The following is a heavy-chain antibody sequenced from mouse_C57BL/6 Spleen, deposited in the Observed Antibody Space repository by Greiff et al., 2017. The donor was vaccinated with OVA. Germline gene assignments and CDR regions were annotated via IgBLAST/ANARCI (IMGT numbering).Heavy chain of an antibody. CDR1: GYTFTDYE. Sequence: VKLVESGAELVRPGASVTLSCKASGYTFTDYEMHWVKQTPVHGLEWIGVIDPGTGGTAYNQKFKGKAILTADKSSSTAYMELRSLTSEDSAVYYGTRGGFDYWGQGTTLTVSS. V-gene: IGHV1-15*01. CDR3: TRGGFDY. J-gene: IGHJ2*01. CDR2: IDPGTGGT.